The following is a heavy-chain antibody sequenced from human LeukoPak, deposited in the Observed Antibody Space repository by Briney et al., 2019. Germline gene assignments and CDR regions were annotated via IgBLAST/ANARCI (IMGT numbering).Heavy chain of an antibody. CDR3: ARVSDYIDDY. CDR1: GFTFSSYW. CDR2: ISSSSSYI. Sequence: PGGSLRLSCAASGFTFSSYWMHWVRQAPGKGLEWVSSISSSSSYIYYADSVKGRFTISRDNAKNSLYLQMNSLRAEDTAVYYCARVSDYIDDYWGQGTLVTVSS. D-gene: IGHD4-11*01. V-gene: IGHV3-21*01. J-gene: IGHJ4*02.